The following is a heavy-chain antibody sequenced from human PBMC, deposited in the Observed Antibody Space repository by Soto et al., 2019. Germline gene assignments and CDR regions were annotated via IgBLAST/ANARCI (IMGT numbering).Heavy chain of an antibody. Sequence: QIQLVQSGAEVKKPGASVKVSCKASGYTLSSYGISWVRQAPGRGLEWMGWISGYNGQTNYAQSLQGRVTMTRDTFTSTAYMELTNLRSDDTAVYYCARGSPMVVWGQGTTVTVSS. CDR2: ISGYNGQT. CDR3: ARGSPMVV. J-gene: IGHJ6*02. V-gene: IGHV1-18*01. CDR1: GYTLSSYG.